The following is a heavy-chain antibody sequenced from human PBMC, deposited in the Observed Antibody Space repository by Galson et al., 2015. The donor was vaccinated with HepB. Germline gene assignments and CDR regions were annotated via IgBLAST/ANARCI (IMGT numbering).Heavy chain of an antibody. V-gene: IGHV3-30*18. Sequence: SLRLSCAASGFTFSSYGMHWVRQAPGKGLEWVAVISYDGSNKYYADSVKGRFTISRDNSKNTLYLQMNSLRAEDTAVYYCANVGATDDQYYFDYWGQGTLVTVSS. J-gene: IGHJ4*02. CDR2: ISYDGSNK. CDR3: ANVGATDDQYYFDY. D-gene: IGHD3-16*01. CDR1: GFTFSSYG.